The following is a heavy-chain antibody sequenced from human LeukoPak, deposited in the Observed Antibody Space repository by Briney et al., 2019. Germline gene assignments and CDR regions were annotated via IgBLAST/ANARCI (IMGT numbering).Heavy chain of an antibody. J-gene: IGHJ6*02. Sequence: GGSLRLSCAASGFTFSSYWMSWVRQAPGKGLEWVANIKQDGSENYYVDSVKGRFTISRDNAKNSLYLQMSSLRAEDTAVYYCARERGDTQRDYYGMDVWGQGTTVTVSS. CDR3: ARERGDTQRDYYGMDV. D-gene: IGHD5-18*01. V-gene: IGHV3-7*01. CDR1: GFTFSSYW. CDR2: IKQDGSEN.